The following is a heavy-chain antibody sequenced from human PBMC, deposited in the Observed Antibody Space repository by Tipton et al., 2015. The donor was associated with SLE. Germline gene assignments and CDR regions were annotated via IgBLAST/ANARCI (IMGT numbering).Heavy chain of an antibody. CDR3: ARASGSSWDQWFDP. D-gene: IGHD6-13*01. Sequence: LRLSCAVSGGSISSGGYSWSWIRQPPGKGLEWIGEINHSGSTNYNPSLKSRVTISVDSSKNQCSLKLNSVTAADTAVYYCARASGSSWDQWFDPWGQGTLVSVSS. CDR1: GGSISSGGYS. V-gene: IGHV4-30-2*01. CDR2: INHSGST. J-gene: IGHJ5*02.